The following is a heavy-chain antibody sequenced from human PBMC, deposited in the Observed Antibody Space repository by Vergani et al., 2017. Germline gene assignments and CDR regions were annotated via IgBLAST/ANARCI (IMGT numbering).Heavy chain of an antibody. CDR1: GFTSSYYG. CDR2: ISYDGTQK. Sequence: QVHLVESGGGVVQPGRSLRLSCVVSGFTSSYYGMHWVRQAPGKGLEWVAVISYDGTQKYYADSVKGRFTISRDNSKSTLYLQMNSLRTEDTAVYYCARDSPGYDSGFDYWGQGTLVTVSS. D-gene: IGHD3-22*01. V-gene: IGHV3-30*03. J-gene: IGHJ4*02. CDR3: ARDSPGYDSGFDY.